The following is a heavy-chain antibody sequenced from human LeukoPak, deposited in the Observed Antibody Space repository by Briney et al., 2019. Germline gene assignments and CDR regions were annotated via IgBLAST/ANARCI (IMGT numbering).Heavy chain of an antibody. CDR1: GYTFTSYG. D-gene: IGHD2-15*01. CDR3: AXXXCSXGSCYSGXYXQH. V-gene: IGHV1-18*01. J-gene: IGHJ1*01. CDR2: ISAYNGNT. Sequence: GASVKVSCKASGYTFTSYGISWVRQAPGRGLEWMGWISAYNGNTNYAQKLQGRVTMTTDTSTSTAYMELRSLRSDDTAVYYCAXXXCSXGSCYSGXYXQHWGQGXLVTV.